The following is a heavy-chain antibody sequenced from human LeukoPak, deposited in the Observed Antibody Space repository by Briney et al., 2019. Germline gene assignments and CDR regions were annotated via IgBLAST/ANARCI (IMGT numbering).Heavy chain of an antibody. D-gene: IGHD6-19*01. CDR3: ATARPPSRYSSGWYYNFYDY. CDR2: ISAYNGNT. CDR1: GYTFTSYG. Sequence: EASVKVSCKASGYTFTSYGISWVRQAPGQGLEWMGWISAYNGNTNYAQKLQGRVTMTEDTSTDTAYMELSSLRSEDTAVYYCATARPPSRYSSGWYYNFYDYWGQGTLVTVSS. V-gene: IGHV1-18*01. J-gene: IGHJ4*02.